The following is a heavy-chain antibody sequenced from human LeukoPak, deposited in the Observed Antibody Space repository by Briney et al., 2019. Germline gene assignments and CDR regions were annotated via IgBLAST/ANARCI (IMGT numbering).Heavy chain of an antibody. D-gene: IGHD2-21*02. CDR2: ISGSGGST. J-gene: IGHJ4*02. CDR1: GFTFSSYA. V-gene: IGHV3-23*01. Sequence: GSLRLSCAASGFTFSSYAMSWVRQAPGKGLEWVSAISGSGGSTYYADSVKGRFTISRDNSKNTLYLQMNSLRADDTAVYYCANSLGGDLDDYWGQGTLVTVSS. CDR3: ANSLGGDLDDY.